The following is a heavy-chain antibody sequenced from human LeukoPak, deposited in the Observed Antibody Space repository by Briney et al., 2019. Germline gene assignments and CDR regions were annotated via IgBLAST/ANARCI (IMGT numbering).Heavy chain of an antibody. Sequence: GGSLRLSCAASGFTFSSYAMSWVRQAPGKGLEWVSAISGSGGSTYYADSAKGRFTISRDNSKNTLYLQMNSLRAEDTAVYYCAKDLGQQLVHDLFDYWGQGTLVTVSS. V-gene: IGHV3-23*01. CDR3: AKDLGQQLVHDLFDY. J-gene: IGHJ4*02. CDR1: GFTFSSYA. D-gene: IGHD6-13*01. CDR2: ISGSGGST.